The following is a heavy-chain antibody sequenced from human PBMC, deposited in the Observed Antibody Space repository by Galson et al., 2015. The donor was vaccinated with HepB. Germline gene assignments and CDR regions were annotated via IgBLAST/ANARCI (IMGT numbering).Heavy chain of an antibody. Sequence: SLRLSCAASGFTFSSYAMHWVRQAPGKGLEWVAVISYDGSNKYYADSVKGRFTISRDNSKNTLYLQMNSLRAEDTAVYYCARMYEQIDYWGQGTLVTVSS. V-gene: IGHV3-30-3*01. J-gene: IGHJ4*02. CDR1: GFTFSSYA. CDR3: ARMYEQIDY. CDR2: ISYDGSNK. D-gene: IGHD1/OR15-1a*01.